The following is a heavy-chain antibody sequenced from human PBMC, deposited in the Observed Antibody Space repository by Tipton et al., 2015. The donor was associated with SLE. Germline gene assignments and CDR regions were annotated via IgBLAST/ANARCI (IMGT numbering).Heavy chain of an antibody. Sequence: SLRLSCAASGFKFDDYAMHWVRQVPGKGLEWVSGISSNGGNMGYADSVKGRFTISRDNAKNSLYLEMHSLRPEDAALYYCARDLVLHYYGMDVWGQGSTVTVSS. V-gene: IGHV3-9*01. CDR2: ISSNGGNM. CDR1: GFKFDDYA. J-gene: IGHJ6*02. CDR3: ARDLVLHYYGMDV.